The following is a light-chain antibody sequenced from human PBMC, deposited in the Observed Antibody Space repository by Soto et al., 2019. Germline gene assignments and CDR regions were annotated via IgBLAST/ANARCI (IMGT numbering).Light chain of an antibody. CDR3: AAWDDSLSGVV. CDR2: SYN. CDR1: SSNIGTNH. Sequence: QSVLTQPPSASGTPGQRVSISCSGASSNIGTNHVYWYQQLPGRAPKLLINSYNQRPSGVPDRFSGSKSGTSASLAISGLRSEHEADYYCAAWDDSLSGVVFGGGTKLTVL. J-gene: IGLJ2*01. V-gene: IGLV1-47*02.